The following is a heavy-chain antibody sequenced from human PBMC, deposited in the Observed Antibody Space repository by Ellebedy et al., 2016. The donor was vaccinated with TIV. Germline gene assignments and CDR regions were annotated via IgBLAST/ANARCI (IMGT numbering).Heavy chain of an antibody. CDR1: GYSLIELS. Sequence: AASVKVSCKVSGYSLIELSMHWVRQAPGKGLEWVGGFDPEHSKIHYAQKFQGRVTVTEDTSTHTAYMELSSLRYEDTAIYYCTTESSKSRLVMVPSARGFDIWGQGTLVTVSS. CDR2: FDPEHSKI. CDR3: TTESSKSRLVMVPSARGFDI. D-gene: IGHD2-21*01. J-gene: IGHJ3*02. V-gene: IGHV1-24*01.